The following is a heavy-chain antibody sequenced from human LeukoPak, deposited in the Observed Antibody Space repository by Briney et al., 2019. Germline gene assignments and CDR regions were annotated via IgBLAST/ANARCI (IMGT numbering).Heavy chain of an antibody. CDR2: IYTSGST. CDR1: GGSISSSSYY. J-gene: IGHJ6*03. CDR3: ARDGYYDFWSGYNYYYYYMDV. Sequence: SETLSLTCTVSGGSISSSSYYWSWIRQPAGKGLEWIGRIYTSGSTNYNPSLKSRVTMSVDTSKNQFSLKLSSVTAADTAVYYCARDGYYDFWSGYNYYYYYMDVWGKGTTVTVSS. D-gene: IGHD3-3*01. V-gene: IGHV4-61*02.